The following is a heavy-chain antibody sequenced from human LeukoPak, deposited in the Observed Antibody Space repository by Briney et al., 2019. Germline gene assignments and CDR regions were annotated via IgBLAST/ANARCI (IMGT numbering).Heavy chain of an antibody. D-gene: IGHD1-26*01. CDR2: LNSDGTTT. CDR3: RVGVTNYFDF. CDR1: GFTFSTYW. V-gene: IGHV3-74*01. Sequence: PGGSLRLSCAASGFTFSTYWMHWVRQTPGKVLVWVSGLNSDGTTTSYADSVKGRFTISRDNAKNTLYLQMNSLRAEDTAVYYWRVGVTNYFDFWGQGTLVTVSS. J-gene: IGHJ4*02.